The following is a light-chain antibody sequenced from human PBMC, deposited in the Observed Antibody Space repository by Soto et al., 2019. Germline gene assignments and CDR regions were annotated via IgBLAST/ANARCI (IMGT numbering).Light chain of an antibody. CDR2: GVR. Sequence: QSALTQPTSVSGSRGQSITISCAGNSNDIGTYAYVSWYQQHPGKAPRLLIHGVRNRPSGISSRFSASKFGLTASLTISGLQAEDEADYYCSSFTANRTYVFGRGTKV. CDR1: SNDIGTYAY. CDR3: SSFTANRTYV. V-gene: IGLV2-14*01. J-gene: IGLJ6*01.